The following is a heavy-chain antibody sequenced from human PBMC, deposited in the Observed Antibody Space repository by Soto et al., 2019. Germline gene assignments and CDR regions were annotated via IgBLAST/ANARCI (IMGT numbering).Heavy chain of an antibody. J-gene: IGHJ3*02. D-gene: IGHD3-9*01. CDR1: GGSISSGGYS. V-gene: IGHV4-30-2*01. CDR2: IYHSGST. CDR3: ARGRTYYDIPDAFDI. Sequence: SETLSLTCAVSGGSISSGGYSWSWIRQPPGKGLEWIGYIYHSGSTYYNPSLKSRVTISVDRSKNQFSLKLSSVTAADTAVYYCARGRTYYDIPDAFDIWGQGTMVTVSS.